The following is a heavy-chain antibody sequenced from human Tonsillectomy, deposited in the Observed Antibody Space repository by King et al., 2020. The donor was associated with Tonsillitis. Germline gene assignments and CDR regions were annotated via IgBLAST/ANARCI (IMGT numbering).Heavy chain of an antibody. CDR3: ARAPSGYFDY. J-gene: IGHJ4*02. V-gene: IGHV4-59*01. CDR1: GGSISSYY. Sequence: QLQESGPRLVKPSETLSLTCTVSGGSISSYYWSWIRQPPGKGLEWIGYIYYSGSTNYNPSLKSRVTISVDTSKNQFSLKLSSVTAADTAVYYCARAPSGYFDYWGQGTLVTVSS. D-gene: IGHD3-10*01. CDR2: IYYSGST.